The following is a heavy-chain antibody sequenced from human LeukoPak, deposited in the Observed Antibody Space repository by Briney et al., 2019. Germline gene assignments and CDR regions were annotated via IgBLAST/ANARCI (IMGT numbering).Heavy chain of an antibody. V-gene: IGHV3-23*01. CDR2: IGYGGTT. CDR1: GFTLSTYD. D-gene: IGHD6-13*01. CDR3: AKSRGYSSSWDLDY. Sequence: PGGSLRLSCVASGFTLSTYDMTWVRQAPGKGLECVSSIGYGGTTYYADSVKGRFTISRDNSMNTLYLQMNSLRAEDTAVYYCAKSRGYSSSWDLDYWGQGTLVTVSS. J-gene: IGHJ4*02.